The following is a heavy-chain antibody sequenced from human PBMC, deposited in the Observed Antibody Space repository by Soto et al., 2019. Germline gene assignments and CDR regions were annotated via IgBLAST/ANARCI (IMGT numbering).Heavy chain of an antibody. CDR1: GYTFTSYY. Sequence: ASVKVSCKASGYTFTSYYIHWVRQAPRQGLEWMAIINPSGGSTNYAQKFQGRVTVTRDNSMNTLYLQMNTLRAEDTAVYYCAKVSSSWYAGFFDLWGQGTLVTVSS. CDR2: INPSGGST. CDR3: AKVSSSWYAGFFDL. J-gene: IGHJ4*02. V-gene: IGHV1-46*01. D-gene: IGHD6-13*01.